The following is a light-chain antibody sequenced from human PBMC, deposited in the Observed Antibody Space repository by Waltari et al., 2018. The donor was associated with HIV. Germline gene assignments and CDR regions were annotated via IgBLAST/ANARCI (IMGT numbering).Light chain of an antibody. Sequence: HSALTQPASVSGSLGQSVTISCPARTSDIDHFVSWYRQYPEKAPQLILSGIIRRPSGISSRFSGSKSGDTASLTISGLQPDDEALYYCSAPVDTDFVVFGGGTFLTVL. CDR1: TSDIDHF. J-gene: IGLJ2*01. CDR3: SAPVDTDFVV. CDR2: GII. V-gene: IGLV2-14*01.